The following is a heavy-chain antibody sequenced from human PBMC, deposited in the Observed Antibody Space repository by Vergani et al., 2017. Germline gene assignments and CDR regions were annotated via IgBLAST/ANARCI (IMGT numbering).Heavy chain of an antibody. Sequence: QVQLQESGPGLVKPSETLSLTCTVSGGSISSYYWSWIRQPPGKGLEWIGYIYYSGSTNYNPSLKSRVTISVDTSKNQFSLKLSSVTAADTAVDYCARERDGDYEVGGYGMDVWGQGTTVTVSS. CDR3: ARERDGDYEVGGYGMDV. D-gene: IGHD4-17*01. CDR1: GGSISSYY. V-gene: IGHV4-59*01. CDR2: IYYSGST. J-gene: IGHJ6*02.